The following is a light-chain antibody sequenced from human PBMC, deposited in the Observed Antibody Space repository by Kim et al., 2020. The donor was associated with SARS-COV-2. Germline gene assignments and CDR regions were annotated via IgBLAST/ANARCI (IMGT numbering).Light chain of an antibody. V-gene: IGLV3-21*04. CDR1: DSGTKS. Sequence: APGKTARVTGGRSDSGTKSVHWYQQKPGQAPVLVIFYDNDRPSGIPERFSGSISGNTATLTLSRVEAGDEADYYCQVWDGASDHAVFGGGTQLTVL. J-gene: IGLJ7*01. CDR3: QVWDGASDHAV. CDR2: YDN.